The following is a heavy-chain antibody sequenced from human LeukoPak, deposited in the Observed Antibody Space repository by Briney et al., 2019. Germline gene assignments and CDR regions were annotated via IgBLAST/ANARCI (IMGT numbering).Heavy chain of an antibody. Sequence: GGSLRLSCAASGFTFSAYWMHWVRQAPGKGLVWVSRMNTDGSTTSYADSVKGRFTISRDNAQNTLYLQMNSLRVEDTAVYYCARVSSYCSSNSCPYDYWGRGTLVTVSS. CDR3: ARVSSYCSSNSCPYDY. D-gene: IGHD2-2*01. CDR1: GFTFSAYW. V-gene: IGHV3-74*01. J-gene: IGHJ4*02. CDR2: MNTDGSTT.